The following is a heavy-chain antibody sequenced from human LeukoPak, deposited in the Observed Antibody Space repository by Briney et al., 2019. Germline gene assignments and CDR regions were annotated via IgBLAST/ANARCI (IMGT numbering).Heavy chain of an antibody. CDR2: INHSGST. CDR1: GGSFSGYH. J-gene: IGHJ5*02. CDR3: ARGRRDITIFGVVIIRENWFDP. V-gene: IGHV4-34*01. Sequence: PSETLSLTCAVYGGSFSGYHWSWIRQPPGKGLEWIGEINHSGSTNYNPSLKSRVTISVDTSKNQFSLKLSSVTAADTAVYYCARGRRDITIFGVVIIRENWFDPWGQGTLVTVSS. D-gene: IGHD3-3*01.